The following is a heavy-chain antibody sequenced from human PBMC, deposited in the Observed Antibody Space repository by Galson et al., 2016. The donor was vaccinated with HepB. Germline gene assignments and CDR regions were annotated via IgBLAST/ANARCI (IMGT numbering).Heavy chain of an antibody. CDR2: IHHRGNT. CDR1: GGSISSNDL. V-gene: IGHV4-4*02. D-gene: IGHD2/OR15-2a*01. Sequence: LSLTCVVSGGSISSNDLWSWVRQPPEKGLEWIGEIHHRGNTNYSPTLKSRVTISVDTSKKEVSLKLSSVTAADTAVYYCARHGFYCQDYWGQGILVTVSS. J-gene: IGHJ4*02. CDR3: ARHGFYCQDY.